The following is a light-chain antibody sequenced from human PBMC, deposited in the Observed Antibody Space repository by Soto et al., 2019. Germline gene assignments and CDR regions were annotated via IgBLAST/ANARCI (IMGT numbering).Light chain of an antibody. V-gene: IGKV2-28*01. CDR1: QSLLHSTGNNH. J-gene: IGKJ5*01. Sequence: DIVMTQSPLSLPVTPGEPASISCRSSQSLLHSTGNNHLDWYLQKPGQPPQLLIYWGSNRASGVPDRFSGSGSGTDFTLKISRGEADDVGVYYCMLGRQLPATFGQGTRLDIK. CDR3: MLGRQLPAT. CDR2: WGS.